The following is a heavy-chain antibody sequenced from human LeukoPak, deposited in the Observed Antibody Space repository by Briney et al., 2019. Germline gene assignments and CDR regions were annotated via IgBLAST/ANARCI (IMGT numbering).Heavy chain of an antibody. CDR2: MNPNSGNT. Sequence: ASVKVSCKASGYTFTSYDINWVRQATGQGLEWMGWMNPNSGNTGYAQKFQGRVTITRNTSISTAYMELSSLRSEDTAVYYCARGGSEQQLTGFDYWGQGTLVTVSS. V-gene: IGHV1-8*03. J-gene: IGHJ4*02. CDR1: GYTFTSYD. D-gene: IGHD6-13*01. CDR3: ARGGSEQQLTGFDY.